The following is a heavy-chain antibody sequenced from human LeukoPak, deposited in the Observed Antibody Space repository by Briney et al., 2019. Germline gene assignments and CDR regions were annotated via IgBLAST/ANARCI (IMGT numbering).Heavy chain of an antibody. D-gene: IGHD1-7*01. V-gene: IGHV1-69*04. CDR3: ARGRTTDPFDY. CDR2: IIPVLAIT. J-gene: IGHJ4*02. Sequence: SVKVSCKASGDTFINYVFTWVRQAPGQGLEFMGRIIPVLAITNYAQKFQGRVTVTADESTSTAYMELSSLRSEDTAVYYCARGRTTDPFDYWGQGTLVTVSS. CDR1: GDTFINYV.